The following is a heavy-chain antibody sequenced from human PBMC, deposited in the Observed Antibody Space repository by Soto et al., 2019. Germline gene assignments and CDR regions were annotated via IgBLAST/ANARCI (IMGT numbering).Heavy chain of an antibody. CDR1: GGTFSSYG. CDR3: ATPRGHDYGDFGAFDI. D-gene: IGHD4-17*01. J-gene: IGHJ3*02. Sequence: QVQLVQSGAEVKKPGSSVKVSCKASGGTFSSYGISWVRQAPGQGLEWKGGIITIFGTANYAQKFQGRVTITADESTSTAYMELSSLRSEDTAVYYCATPRGHDYGDFGAFDIWGQGTMVTVSS. CDR2: IITIFGTA. V-gene: IGHV1-69*01.